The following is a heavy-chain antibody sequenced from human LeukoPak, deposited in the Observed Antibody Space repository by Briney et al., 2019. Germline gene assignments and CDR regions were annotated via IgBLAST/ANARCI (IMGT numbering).Heavy chain of an antibody. V-gene: IGHV3-11*04. CDR3: ARVIPAAGTDAFDI. CDR2: ISGSGSTI. D-gene: IGHD6-13*01. J-gene: IGHJ3*02. CDR1: GFTFSDYY. Sequence: GGSLRLSCAASGFTFSDYYMSWIRQAPGKGLEWVSYISGSGSTIYYADSVKGRFTISRDNAKNSLYLQMNSLRAEDTAVYYCARVIPAAGTDAFDIWGQGTMVTVSS.